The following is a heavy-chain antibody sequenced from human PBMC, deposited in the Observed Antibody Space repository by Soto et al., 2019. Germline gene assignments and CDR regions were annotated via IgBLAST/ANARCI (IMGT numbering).Heavy chain of an antibody. CDR3: ARERLGADSSGDYWNYMDV. V-gene: IGHV4-30-4*01. D-gene: IGHD3-22*01. Sequence: QVQLQESGPGLVKPSQTLSLTCTVSGGSISSGDYYWSWIRQPPVKVLEWIGYIHNSGRTYYNPSLRSGLSISVDTSKTQFSLKLTSVTAADTAVYYCARERLGADSSGDYWNYMDVWGQGTTVTVSS. CDR1: GGSISSGDYY. CDR2: IHNSGRT. J-gene: IGHJ6*02.